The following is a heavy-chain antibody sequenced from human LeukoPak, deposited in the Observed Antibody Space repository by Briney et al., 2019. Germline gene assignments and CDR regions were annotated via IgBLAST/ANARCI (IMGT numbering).Heavy chain of an antibody. V-gene: IGHV1-2*02. D-gene: IGHD1-26*01. J-gene: IGHJ4*02. Sequence: ASVKVSCKASGYTFTGYYMHWVRQAPGQGLEWMGYINPKSGGTNYAQKFQGRVTVTRDTSISTAYMELSRLRSDDTAVYYCARGDSGSYLDYWGQGTVHTVSS. CDR1: GYTFTGYY. CDR2: INPKSGGT. CDR3: ARGDSGSYLDY.